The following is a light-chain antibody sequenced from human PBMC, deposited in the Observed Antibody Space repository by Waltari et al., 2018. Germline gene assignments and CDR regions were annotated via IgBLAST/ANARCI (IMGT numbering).Light chain of an antibody. Sequence: AIQVTQSPSSLSASAGDRATITCRAIPDLDNWLAWYQQKPGKAPNLLIYGASVLESGVPSRFSGSGSGTDFTLTISSLQPEDFATYYCQQLHSYPRAFGGGTKVESK. CDR1: PDLDNW. CDR3: QQLHSYPRA. J-gene: IGKJ4*01. CDR2: GAS. V-gene: IGKV1-13*02.